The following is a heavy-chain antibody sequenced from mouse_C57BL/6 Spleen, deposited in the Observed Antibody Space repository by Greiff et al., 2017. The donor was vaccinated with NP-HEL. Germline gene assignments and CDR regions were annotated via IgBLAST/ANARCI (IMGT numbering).Heavy chain of an antibody. Sequence: EVQLQQSGPELVKPGASVKIPCKASGYTFTDYNMDWVKQSHGQSLEWIGDIYPNNGGTIYNQKFKGKATLTVDKSSSTAYMELRSLTSEDTAVYYCAREGGYYERYFDVWGTGTTVTVSS. CDR1: GYTFTDYN. V-gene: IGHV1-18*01. J-gene: IGHJ1*03. CDR2: IYPNNGGT. D-gene: IGHD2-3*01. CDR3: AREGGYYERYFDV.